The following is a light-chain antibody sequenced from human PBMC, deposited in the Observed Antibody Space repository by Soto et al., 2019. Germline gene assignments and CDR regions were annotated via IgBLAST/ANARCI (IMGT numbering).Light chain of an antibody. J-gene: IGKJ1*01. CDR3: QHYGSTPWT. V-gene: IGKV3-20*01. CDR2: GAS. CDR1: QSVGSY. Sequence: SAGVGVNLSCRASQSVGSYLAWYQQKPGQAPRLLIYGASSRATGIPDRFSCSGSGTDFTLTSTVLEPEDIPVYYRQHYGSTPWTFGQGTKVDIK.